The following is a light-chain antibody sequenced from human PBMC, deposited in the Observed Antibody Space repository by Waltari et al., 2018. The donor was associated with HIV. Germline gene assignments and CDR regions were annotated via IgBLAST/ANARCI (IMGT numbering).Light chain of an antibody. CDR1: NNDVGTYNY. Sequence: GSPGQSITISCTGTNNDVGTYNYVSWYQQHPGKAPKLMIYDVTDRPSGVSDRFSGSKSGNTASLTISGLQAEDEADYYCSSYTSSISLVFGGGTKVTVL. J-gene: IGLJ3*02. CDR3: SSYTSSISLV. CDR2: DVT. V-gene: IGLV2-14*03.